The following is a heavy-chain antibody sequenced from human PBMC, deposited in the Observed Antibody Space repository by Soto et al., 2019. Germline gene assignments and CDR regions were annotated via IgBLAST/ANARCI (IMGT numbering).Heavy chain of an antibody. D-gene: IGHD5-12*01. Sequence: QVHLQQWSAGLLKPSETLSLTCAVYGESFIGYYWTWIRQSPGKGLEWFGEINHGGSTNYNPSLKCRVTISIDTSKSQFSLKLTSVTAADTSVYYCARADIVTTNWFDPWGQGTLVTVSS. CDR1: GESFIGYY. CDR2: INHGGST. J-gene: IGHJ5*02. V-gene: IGHV4-34*01. CDR3: ARADIVTTNWFDP.